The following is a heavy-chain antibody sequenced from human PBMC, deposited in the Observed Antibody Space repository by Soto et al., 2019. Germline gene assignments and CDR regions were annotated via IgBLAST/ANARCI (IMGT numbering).Heavy chain of an antibody. Sequence: QIQLVQFGGEVARPGASVTVSCEASGYIFTTYGLSWVRQTPAHGLEWMGWISADSGDTQYAQFFQDRVTMTRDTSRNTVYMTLRDLTSADTGIYYCARDRPPGSLYGMDAWGQVTAVTVSS. CDR1: GYIFTTYG. CDR2: ISADSGDT. J-gene: IGHJ6*02. V-gene: IGHV1-18*01. CDR3: ARDRPPGSLYGMDA.